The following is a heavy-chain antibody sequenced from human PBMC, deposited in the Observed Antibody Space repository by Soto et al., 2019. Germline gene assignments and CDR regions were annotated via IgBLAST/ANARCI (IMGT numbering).Heavy chain of an antibody. CDR3: ALTPGSGWYEFWFDP. CDR1: GGTFSSYA. V-gene: IGHV1-69*06. D-gene: IGHD6-19*01. Sequence: GASVKVSCKASGGTFSSYAISWVRQAPGQGLEWMGGIIPIFGTANYAQKFQGRVTITADKSTSTAYMELSSLRSEDTAVYYCALTPGSGWYEFWFDPWGQGTLVTVSS. J-gene: IGHJ5*02. CDR2: IIPIFGTA.